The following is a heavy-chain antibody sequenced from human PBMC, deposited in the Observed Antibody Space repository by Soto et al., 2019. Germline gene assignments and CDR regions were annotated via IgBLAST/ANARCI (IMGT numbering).Heavy chain of an antibody. CDR1: GASISSGGNS. Sequence: SETLSLTCAISGASISSGGNSRSWIRQAPGKGLEWIGNIYHSGITHYNPSLKSRVTISVYRSDNQFSLNLSSVTAADTAVYYCARVGYYSESSGYDREYFFDYWGPGALVTFSS. CDR2: IYHSGIT. J-gene: IGHJ4*02. V-gene: IGHV4-30-2*01. CDR3: ARVGYYSESSGYDREYFFDY. D-gene: IGHD3-22*01.